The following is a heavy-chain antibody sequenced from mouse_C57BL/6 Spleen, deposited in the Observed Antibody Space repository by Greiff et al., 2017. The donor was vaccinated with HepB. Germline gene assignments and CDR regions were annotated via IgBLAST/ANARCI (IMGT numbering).Heavy chain of an antibody. J-gene: IGHJ4*01. CDR2: ISSGGSYT. Sequence: EVKLQESGGDLVKPGGSLKLSCAASGFTFSSYGMSWVRQTPDKRLEWVATISSGGSYTYYPDSVKGRFTISRDNAKNTLYLQMSSLKSEDTAMYYCARNPRYSNFSMDYWGQGTSVTVSS. V-gene: IGHV5-6*01. D-gene: IGHD2-5*01. CDR1: GFTFSSYG. CDR3: ARNPRYSNFSMDY.